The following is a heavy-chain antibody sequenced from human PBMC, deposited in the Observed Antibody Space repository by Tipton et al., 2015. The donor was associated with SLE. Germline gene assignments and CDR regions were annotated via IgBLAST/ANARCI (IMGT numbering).Heavy chain of an antibody. J-gene: IGHJ4*02. CDR2: IHSSGTT. CDR3: ARGRGFSSGGLPHY. Sequence: GLVKPSETLSLTCTVSGASISSQSYYWGWIRQPPGKGLEWIGYIHSSGTTNYNASLKTRLTISVDTSKNQFSLKMISVTAADTAVYYCARGRGFSSGGLPHYWGQGTPVTVSS. V-gene: IGHV4-61*05. CDR1: GASISSQSYY. D-gene: IGHD6-25*01.